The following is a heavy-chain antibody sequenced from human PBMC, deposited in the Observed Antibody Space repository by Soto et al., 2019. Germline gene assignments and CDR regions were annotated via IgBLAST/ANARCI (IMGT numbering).Heavy chain of an antibody. J-gene: IGHJ5*02. CDR1: GFTFSDYY. CDR3: ARCGYSGYDLNWAPPSWFAP. CDR2: ISSSSSYT. V-gene: IGHV3-11*06. Sequence: GGSLRLSCAASGFTFSDYYMSWIRQAPGKGLEWVSYISSSSSYTNYADSVKGRFTISRDNAKNSLYLQMNSLRAEDTAVYYCARCGYSGYDLNWAPPSWFAPWGQGTLVTVSS. D-gene: IGHD5-12*01.